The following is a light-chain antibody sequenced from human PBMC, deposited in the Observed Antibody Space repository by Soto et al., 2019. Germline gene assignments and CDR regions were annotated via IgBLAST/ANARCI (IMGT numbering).Light chain of an antibody. CDR2: DAS. CDR3: QQCRSYPIT. J-gene: IGKJ5*01. CDR1: QDISTT. Sequence: AIQLTQSPSSLSAFVGDRVTITCRASQDISTTVAWYQYKPGKGPKLLIYDASSLASGGPSRFSGRGSGTHFTLTISSLQPDDFTTYICQQCRSYPITFGQGTRVEI. V-gene: IGKV1-13*02.